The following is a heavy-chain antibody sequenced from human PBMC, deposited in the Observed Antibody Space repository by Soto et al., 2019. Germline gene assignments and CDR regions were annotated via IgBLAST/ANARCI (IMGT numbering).Heavy chain of an antibody. CDR1: GYTFSNYA. Sequence: QVQLLQSGAEVQKPGASVKVSCKASGYTFSNYALHWVRQAPGQRLEWMGWINAANGNTKYSRKFQARVTITRDTSATTAYMELSSLRSEDTAVYYCGRSVVGATGEILYNAMDVWGQGTTVTVSS. J-gene: IGHJ6*02. V-gene: IGHV1-3*01. CDR2: INAANGNT. CDR3: GRSVVGATGEILYNAMDV. D-gene: IGHD2-15*01.